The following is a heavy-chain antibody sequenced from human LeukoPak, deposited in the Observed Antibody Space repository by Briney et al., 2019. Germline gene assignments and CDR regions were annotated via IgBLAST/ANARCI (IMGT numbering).Heavy chain of an antibody. V-gene: IGHV3-23*01. J-gene: IGHJ4*02. D-gene: IGHD4/OR15-4a*01. CDR3: ARRAGAYSHPYDY. CDR1: GFTFSSYA. Sequence: WGSLRLSSSASGFTFSSYAMSWLRQAPGKGLEWVSAISGSGASTYYADSVKGRFTSARANSKNTLYLHMNSLRAEDTAVYYCARRAGAYSHPYDYWGQGTLVTVSS. CDR2: ISGSGAST.